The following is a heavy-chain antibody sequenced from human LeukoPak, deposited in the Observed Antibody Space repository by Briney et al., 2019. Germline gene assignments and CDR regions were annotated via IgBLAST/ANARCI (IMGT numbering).Heavy chain of an antibody. V-gene: IGHV3-23*01. J-gene: IGHJ4*02. CDR2: ISPGGSDT. D-gene: IGHD3-22*01. CDR1: GFTFNNYA. Sequence: GGSQRLSCEVSGFTFNNYAMSWVRQAPGKGLEWVSAISPGGSDTYYTDSVRGRFTISRDNSKSTLYLQMSSLRAEDSAVYYCAKRGAYESMAAFDYWGQGTLVTVSS. CDR3: AKRGAYESMAAFDY.